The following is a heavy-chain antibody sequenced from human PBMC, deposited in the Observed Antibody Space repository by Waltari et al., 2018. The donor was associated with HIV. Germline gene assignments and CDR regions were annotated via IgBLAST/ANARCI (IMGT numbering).Heavy chain of an antibody. CDR3: ARAYNWNIRSPGFCDF. J-gene: IGHJ4*02. CDR2: ISYDGRHI. V-gene: IGHV3-30*04. D-gene: IGHD1-20*01. CDR1: GFTVSRYA. Sequence: QVQLVDSGGGVVQPGRSLRLSCAASGFTVSRYALLGVRQAPGKGLGWGAVISYDGRHIFYADSVRGRFTISRDNSKNTLYLQMNSLTPADTAVYYCARAYNWNIRSPGFCDFWGQGTLVTVSS.